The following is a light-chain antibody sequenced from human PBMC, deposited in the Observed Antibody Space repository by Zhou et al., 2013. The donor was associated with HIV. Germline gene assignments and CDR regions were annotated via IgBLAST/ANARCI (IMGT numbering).Light chain of an antibody. CDR1: QSIRTW. V-gene: IGKV1-5*03. CDR3: QQYNSDSS. CDR2: KAA. Sequence: DIQMTQSPSTLSASVGDRVTITCRASQSIRTWLAWYQQKPGKAPKLLIYKAATLESGVPSRFSGSGSGTEFTLTISSLQPDDFATYYCQQYNSDSSFGQGTKLEIK. J-gene: IGKJ2*01.